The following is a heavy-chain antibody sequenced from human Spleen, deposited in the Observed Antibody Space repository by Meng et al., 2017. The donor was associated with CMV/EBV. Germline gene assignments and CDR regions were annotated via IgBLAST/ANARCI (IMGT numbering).Heavy chain of an antibody. CDR1: GFSLTTSAMR. Sequence: SGPTLVKPTQTLTLTCTFSGFSLTTSAMRVSWIRQPPGKALEWLARIDWDDDKFYSTSLKTRLTISKDTSKNQVVLTMTNMDPVDTATYYCARQSSRSSEFDYWGQRTLVTVSS. D-gene: IGHD6-6*01. CDR2: IDWDDDK. J-gene: IGHJ4*02. V-gene: IGHV2-70D*14. CDR3: ARQSSRSSEFDY.